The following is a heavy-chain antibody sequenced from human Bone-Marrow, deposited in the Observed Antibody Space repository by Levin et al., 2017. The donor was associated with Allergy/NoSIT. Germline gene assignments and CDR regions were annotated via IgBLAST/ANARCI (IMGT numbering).Heavy chain of an antibody. D-gene: IGHD4-17*01. CDR2: ISGGSSLI. Sequence: GGSLRLSCAASGFTFSSYGMNWVRQAPGKGLEWVSYISGGSSLIYYADSMKGRFTISRDNARNSLYLQMNSLRDEDTALYYCARERDDYGDPDGAFDIWGQGTMVIVSS. V-gene: IGHV3-48*02. CDR1: GFTFSSYG. J-gene: IGHJ3*02. CDR3: ARERDDYGDPDGAFDI.